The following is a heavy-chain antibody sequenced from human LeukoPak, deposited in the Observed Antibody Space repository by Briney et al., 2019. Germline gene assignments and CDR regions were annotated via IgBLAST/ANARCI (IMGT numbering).Heavy chain of an antibody. V-gene: IGHV3-30*04. CDR2: ISYDGNNK. J-gene: IGHJ5*02. Sequence: GGSLRLSCEASGFTFSSYAVHWVRQAPGKGLEWVAVISYDGNNKYYADSVKGRFTISRDNSKNTLYLRMNSLRAEDTAVYYCARERIAAVGTGWFDPWGQGTLVTVSS. CDR1: GFTFSSYA. D-gene: IGHD6-13*01. CDR3: ARERIAAVGTGWFDP.